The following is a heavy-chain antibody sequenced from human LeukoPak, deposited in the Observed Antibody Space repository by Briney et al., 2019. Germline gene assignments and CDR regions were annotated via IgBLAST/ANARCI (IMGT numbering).Heavy chain of an antibody. CDR2: FDPEDGET. J-gene: IGHJ5*02. CDR3: ATLSRITMVRGAIPLHNWFDP. D-gene: IGHD3-10*01. CDR1: GYTLTELS. Sequence: ASVKVSCKVSGYTLTELSMHWVRQAPGEGLEWMGGFDPEDGETIYAQKFQGRVNMTEDTSTDTAYMELSSLRSEDTAVYYCATLSRITMVRGAIPLHNWFDPWGQGTLVTVSS. V-gene: IGHV1-24*01.